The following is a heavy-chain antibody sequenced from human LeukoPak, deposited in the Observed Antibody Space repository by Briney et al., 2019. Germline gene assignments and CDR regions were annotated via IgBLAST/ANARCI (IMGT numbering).Heavy chain of an antibody. CDR1: GYTFTSYG. D-gene: IGHD1-14*01. CDR3: ARDLESEEGFDY. V-gene: IGHV1-18*01. CDR2: ISAYNGNT. J-gene: IGHJ4*02. Sequence: ASVMVSCKASGYTFTSYGISWVRQAPGQGLEWMGWISAYNGNTNYAQKLQGRVTMTRDTSISTAYMELSRLRSDDTAVYYCARDLESEEGFDYWGQGTLVTVSS.